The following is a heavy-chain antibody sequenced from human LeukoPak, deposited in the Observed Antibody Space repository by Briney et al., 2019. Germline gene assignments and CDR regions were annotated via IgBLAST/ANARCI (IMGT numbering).Heavy chain of an antibody. J-gene: IGHJ4*02. CDR2: ISSSSSTI. D-gene: IGHD3-22*01. CDR3: AKGGYYDSSGYYSYVIDY. Sequence: PGGSLRLSCAASGFTFNNYYMNWVRQAPGKGLEWVSYISSSSSTIYYADSVKGRFTTSRDNAKNSLYLQMNSLRAEDTAVYYCAKGGYYDSSGYYSYVIDYWGQGTLVTVSS. CDR1: GFTFNNYY. V-gene: IGHV3-48*01.